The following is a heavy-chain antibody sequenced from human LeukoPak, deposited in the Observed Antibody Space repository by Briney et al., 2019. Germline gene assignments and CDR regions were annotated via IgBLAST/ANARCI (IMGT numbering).Heavy chain of an antibody. D-gene: IGHD4-17*01. J-gene: IGHJ6*02. CDR3: AKDLSLSYGDYSLSTLLDYGMDV. Sequence: QTGGSLRLSCVASGVTLSNYAMNWVRQAPGKGLEWVSYISSSSSTIYYADSVKGRFTISRDNAKNSLYLQMNSLRAEDTAVYYCAKDLSLSYGDYSLSTLLDYGMDVWGQGTTVTVSS. V-gene: IGHV3-48*01. CDR2: ISSSSSTI. CDR1: GVTLSNYA.